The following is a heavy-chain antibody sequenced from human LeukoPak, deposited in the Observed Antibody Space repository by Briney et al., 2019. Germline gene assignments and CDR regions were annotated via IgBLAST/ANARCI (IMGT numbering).Heavy chain of an antibody. Sequence: ASVKVSCKASVYTFTSYGISWVRQAPGQGLEWMGWISAYNGNTNYAHKLQGRVTMTTDTSTSTAYMELRSLRSDDTAVYYCAREPYCSSTSCYEGTYPDYYYYGMDVWGQGTTVTVSS. CDR3: AREPYCSSTSCYEGTYPDYYYYGMDV. CDR1: VYTFTSYG. V-gene: IGHV1-18*01. CDR2: ISAYNGNT. D-gene: IGHD2-2*01. J-gene: IGHJ6*02.